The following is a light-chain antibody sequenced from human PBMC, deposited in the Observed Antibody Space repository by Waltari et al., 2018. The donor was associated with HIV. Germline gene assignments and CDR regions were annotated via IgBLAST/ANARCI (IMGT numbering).Light chain of an antibody. CDR3: QQYVTSPLT. CDR1: QSLTSTY. Sequence: EIVLTQSPGTLSLSVGERATLSCRASQSLTSTYIAWYQQKPGQAPSLLIYDASTRATCIPDRFSGSGSGTDFTLTISRLEPEDFAVYYCQQYVTSPLTFGGGTKVQT. V-gene: IGKV3-20*01. J-gene: IGKJ4*01. CDR2: DAS.